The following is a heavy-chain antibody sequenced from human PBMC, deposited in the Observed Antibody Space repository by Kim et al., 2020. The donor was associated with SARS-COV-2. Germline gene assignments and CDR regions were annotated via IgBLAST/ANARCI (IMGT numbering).Heavy chain of an antibody. Sequence: VGSLRLSCAASGFTFSGAGMHWVRQASGKGLEWVGRIRSKTNNYSTALAASVKGRFTISRDDSKNMAYLQMNSPKIEDTAVYYCTREGDYYGMDVWGQGTTVTVSS. CDR2: IRSKTNNYST. V-gene: IGHV3-73*01. J-gene: IGHJ6*02. CDR1: GFTFSGAG. CDR3: TREGDYYGMDV.